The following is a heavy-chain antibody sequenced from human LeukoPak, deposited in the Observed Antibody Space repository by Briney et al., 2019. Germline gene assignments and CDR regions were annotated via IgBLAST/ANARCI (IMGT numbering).Heavy chain of an antibody. Sequence: PGGSLRLSCAASGFTFTYAWMSWVRQAPGKGLECVGRIISKTSGGTSEYAAPVKGRFTISRDESTDTVYLQMNSLKTENTAVYYCIADTAESSAYPFDSWGQESTVTVS. CDR3: IADTAESSAYPFDS. V-gene: IGHV3-15*01. CDR2: IISKTSGGTS. D-gene: IGHD3-22*01. J-gene: IGHJ4*02. CDR1: GFTFTYAW.